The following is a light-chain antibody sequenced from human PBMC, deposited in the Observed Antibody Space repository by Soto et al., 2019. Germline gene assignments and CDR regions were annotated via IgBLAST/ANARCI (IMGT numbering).Light chain of an antibody. J-gene: IGKJ1*01. CDR3: QQYNNWWT. CDR2: GES. V-gene: IGKV3-15*01. Sequence: EIVMTQSPATLSVSPGERATLSCRASQSVGRNLGWYQQKPVQAPRLLIYGESTRATGIPARFSGSGSGTDFTITISSLQSEDFAVYYCQQYNNWWTFGQGTKVDIK. CDR1: QSVGRN.